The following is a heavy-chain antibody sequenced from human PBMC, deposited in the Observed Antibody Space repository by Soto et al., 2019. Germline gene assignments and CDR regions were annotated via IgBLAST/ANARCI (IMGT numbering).Heavy chain of an antibody. CDR2: ISGSGGST. Sequence: GGSLRLSCAASGFTFSSYALSWVRQAPGKGLEWVSAISGSGGSTYYADSVKGRFTISRDNSKNTLYLQMNSLRAEDTAVYYCAREGLRYFDWLFAAPDYWGQGTLVTVSS. V-gene: IGHV3-23*01. J-gene: IGHJ4*02. CDR3: AREGLRYFDWLFAAPDY. D-gene: IGHD3-9*01. CDR1: GFTFSSYA.